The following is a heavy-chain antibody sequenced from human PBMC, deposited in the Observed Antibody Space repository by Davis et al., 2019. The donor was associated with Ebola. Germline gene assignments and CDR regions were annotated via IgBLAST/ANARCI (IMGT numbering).Heavy chain of an antibody. J-gene: IGHJ3*02. CDR2: IYHSGST. CDR3: ARDRPLWFGETAFDI. CDR1: GYSISSGYY. V-gene: IGHV4-38-2*02. D-gene: IGHD3-10*01. Sequence: PSETLSLTCTVSGYSISSGYYWGWIRQPPGKGLEWIGSIYHSGSTYYNPSLKSRVTISVDTSKNQFSLKLSSVTAADTAVYYCARDRPLWFGETAFDIWGQGTMVTVSS.